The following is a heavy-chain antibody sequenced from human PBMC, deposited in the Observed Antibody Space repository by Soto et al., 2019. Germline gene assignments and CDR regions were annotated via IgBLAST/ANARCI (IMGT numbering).Heavy chain of an antibody. CDR2: IPYTGRN. Sequence: QVQLQESGPRLVKPSETLSLTCTVSGDSISSYYWSWFRQPPGKGLAWIGYIPYTGRNNYNPSLKSRVTISVDTSTDQFALALRSVTAADTAVYFCARSPRLYETVGYYSYYSDYWGQGTLVTVSS. D-gene: IGHD3-22*01. CDR1: GDSISSYY. J-gene: IGHJ4*02. V-gene: IGHV4-59*01. CDR3: ARSPRLYETVGYYSYYSDY.